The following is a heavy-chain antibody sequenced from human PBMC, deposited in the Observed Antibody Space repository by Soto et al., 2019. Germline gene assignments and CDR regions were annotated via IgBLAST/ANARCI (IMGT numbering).Heavy chain of an antibody. Sequence: SLRLSCAASGFTFSSYGMHWVRQAPGKGLEWVAVISYDGSNKYYADSVKGRFTISRDNSKNTLYLQMNSLRAEDTAVYYCAKDVADYSNYYYYGMDVWGQGTTVTVSS. J-gene: IGHJ6*02. CDR1: GFTFSSYG. D-gene: IGHD4-4*01. V-gene: IGHV3-30*18. CDR2: ISYDGSNK. CDR3: AKDVADYSNYYYYGMDV.